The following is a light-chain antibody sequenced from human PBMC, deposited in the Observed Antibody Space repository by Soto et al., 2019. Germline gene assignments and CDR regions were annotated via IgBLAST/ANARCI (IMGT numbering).Light chain of an antibody. CDR3: EEGYSYPADT. Sequence: DIQMTQSPSPLSASEGDRVTITCRASQSIGNSENWYQQKPGKAPKLLISGAPRLQSGVPLRFIGSGSGTDFALTFTSLQPEDFASYHCEEGYSYPADTFGQGTKLVIK. J-gene: IGKJ2*01. V-gene: IGKV1-39*01. CDR1: QSIGNS. CDR2: GAP.